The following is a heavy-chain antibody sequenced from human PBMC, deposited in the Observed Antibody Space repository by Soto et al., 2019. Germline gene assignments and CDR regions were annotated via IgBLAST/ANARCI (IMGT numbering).Heavy chain of an antibody. J-gene: IGHJ4*02. D-gene: IGHD3-22*01. Sequence: QVQLVQSGAEVKKPGSSVKVSCKASGGTFSSYAISWVRQAPGQGLEWMGGIIPICGTANYAQKFQGRVALTADESKSTAYMEMRSLRSEDTAVYYCARGARQGDDSSGYYCDYWGQGTLVTVSS. V-gene: IGHV1-69*01. CDR1: GGTFSSYA. CDR2: IIPICGTA. CDR3: ARGARQGDDSSGYYCDY.